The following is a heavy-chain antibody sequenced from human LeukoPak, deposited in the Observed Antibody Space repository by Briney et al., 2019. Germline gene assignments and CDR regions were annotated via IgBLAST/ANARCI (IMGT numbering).Heavy chain of an antibody. CDR1: GFTFSSYA. J-gene: IGHJ5*02. D-gene: IGHD1-1*01. CDR2: ISYDGSNK. Sequence: GRSLRLSGAASGFTFSSYAMHWVRQAPGKGLEWVAVISYDGSNKYYADSVKGRFTISRDNSKNTLYLQMNSLRAEDTAVYYCARGFTTPWGQGTLVTVSS. V-gene: IGHV3-30-3*01. CDR3: ARGFTTP.